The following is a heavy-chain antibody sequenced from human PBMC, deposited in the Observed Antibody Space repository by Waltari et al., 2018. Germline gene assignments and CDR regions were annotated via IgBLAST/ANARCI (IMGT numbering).Heavy chain of an antibody. J-gene: IGHJ2*01. D-gene: IGHD3-16*01. CDR3: ARHGEVGFDL. V-gene: IGHV4-59*08. CDR2: IYYRGST. CDR1: GGSISSYY. Sequence: QVQLQESGPGLVEPSETLSLPCTVAGGSISSYYWSCIRRSSGQGLEWIGYIYYRGSTNNNPSLKSRVTISVDTSKKQFSLKLSSVTAADTAVYYCARHGEVGFDLWGRGTLVTVSS.